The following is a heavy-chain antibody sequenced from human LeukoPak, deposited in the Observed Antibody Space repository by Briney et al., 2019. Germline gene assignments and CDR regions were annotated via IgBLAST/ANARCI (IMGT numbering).Heavy chain of an antibody. V-gene: IGHV4-34*01. Sequence: SETLSLTCAVYGGSFSGYYWSWIRQPPGKGLEWIGEINHSGSTNYNPSLKSRVTISVDTSKNQFSLKLSSVTAADTAVYYCARGEYSSGWNYYCYYYMDVWGKGTTVTVSS. CDR3: ARGEYSSGWNYYCYYYMDV. CDR2: INHSGST. D-gene: IGHD6-19*01. CDR1: GGSFSGYY. J-gene: IGHJ6*03.